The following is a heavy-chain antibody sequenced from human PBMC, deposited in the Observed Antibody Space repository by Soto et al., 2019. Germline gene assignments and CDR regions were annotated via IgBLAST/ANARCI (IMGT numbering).Heavy chain of an antibody. D-gene: IGHD6-25*01. CDR2: ISQSGGST. Sequence: EVQLLESGGGLVQPGGSLRLSCAASGFTFSFYAMSWVRQAPGKGLEWVSTISQSGGSTYFADSVKGRFTFSGDNSKSTGYRQINSLRAEDTAVYYCARGKRDSSGNFDYWGQGTLVTVSS. CDR3: ARGKRDSSGNFDY. V-gene: IGHV3-23*01. J-gene: IGHJ4*02. CDR1: GFTFSFYA.